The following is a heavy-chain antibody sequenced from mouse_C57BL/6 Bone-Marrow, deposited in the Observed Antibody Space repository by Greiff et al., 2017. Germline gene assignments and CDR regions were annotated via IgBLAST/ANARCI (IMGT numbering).Heavy chain of an antibody. V-gene: IGHV14-4*01. CDR3: TIRRASVDY. J-gene: IGHJ2*01. CDR1: GFNIKDDY. CDR2: IDPENGDT. Sequence: VQLQQSGAELVRPGASVKLSCTASGFNIKDDYMHWVKQRPEQGLEWIGWIDPENGDTEYASKFQGKATITADTSSNTAYLQLSSLTSEDTAVYYCTIRRASVDYWGQGTTLTVSS. D-gene: IGHD3-3*01.